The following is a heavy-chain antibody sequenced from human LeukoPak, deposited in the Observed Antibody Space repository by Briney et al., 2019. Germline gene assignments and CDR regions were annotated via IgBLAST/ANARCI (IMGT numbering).Heavy chain of an antibody. CDR2: IIPIFGTA. D-gene: IGHD1-26*01. V-gene: IGHV1-69*13. CDR1: GGTFSSYA. Sequence: ASVKVSCKASGGTFSSYAISWVRQAPGQGLEWMGGIIPIFGTANYAQKFQGRVTITADESTSTAYMELSSLRSEDTAVYYCANKWEPLYGMDVWGQGTTVTVSS. J-gene: IGHJ6*02. CDR3: ANKWEPLYGMDV.